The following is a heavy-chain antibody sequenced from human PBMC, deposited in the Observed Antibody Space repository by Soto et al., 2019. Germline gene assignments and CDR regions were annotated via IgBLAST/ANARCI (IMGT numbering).Heavy chain of an antibody. V-gene: IGHV3-7*01. CDR2: IKQDGSEK. D-gene: IGHD5-12*01. CDR1: GFTFSSYW. CDR3: ARDERWLQLSYYYGRDV. J-gene: IGHJ6*02. Sequence: PGGSLRLSCAASGFTFSSYWMSWVRQAPGKGLEWVANIKQDGSEKYYVDSVKGRFTISRDNAKNSLYLQMNSLRAEDSAVYYCARDERWLQLSYYYGRDVWGQGTTVTVS.